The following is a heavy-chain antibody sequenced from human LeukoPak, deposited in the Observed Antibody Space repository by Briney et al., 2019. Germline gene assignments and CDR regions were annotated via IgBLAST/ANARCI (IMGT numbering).Heavy chain of an antibody. CDR1: GFTFSTYS. D-gene: IGHD6-6*01. CDR2: ISSSGGSI. CDR3: AREGGSAARSDY. J-gene: IGHJ4*02. V-gene: IGHV3-48*01. Sequence: PGGSLRLSRAASGFTFSTYSMNWVRQAPGKGREWVSYISSSGGSIYYADSVKGRFTISRDNAENSLYLQLNSLRAEDAAVYYCAREGGSAARSDYWGQGTLVTVSS.